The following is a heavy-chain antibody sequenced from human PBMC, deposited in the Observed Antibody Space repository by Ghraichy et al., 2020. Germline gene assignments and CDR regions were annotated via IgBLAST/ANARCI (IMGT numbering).Heavy chain of an antibody. V-gene: IGHV3-30*19. CDR2: ISKDGRKK. CDR1: GFTFSSYG. CDR3: ARSVTMIVVENSFDV. J-gene: IGHJ3*01. Sequence: GGSLRLSCAASGFTFSSYGMHWVRQAPGKGLEWMAVISKDGRKKYYADSVKGRGTISRDNSKNTLYLEMNSLRAEDTAIYYCARSVTMIVVENSFDVWGQGTMVTVSS. D-gene: IGHD3-22*01.